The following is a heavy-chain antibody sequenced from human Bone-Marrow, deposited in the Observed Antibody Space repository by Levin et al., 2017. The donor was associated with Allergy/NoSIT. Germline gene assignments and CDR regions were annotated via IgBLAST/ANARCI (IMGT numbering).Heavy chain of an antibody. V-gene: IGHV3-30*18. D-gene: IGHD3-22*01. CDR1: GFTSSSCG. Sequence: GGSLRLSCAASGFTSSSCGMHWVRQAPGKGLEWVAVITYGVHKAYYADSVKGRFTISRDDAKNTVYLQMDSLRADDTAVYYCAKEQSSGYYRTADYWGQGTLVTVSS. CDR3: AKEQSSGYYRTADY. J-gene: IGHJ4*02. CDR2: ITYGVHKA.